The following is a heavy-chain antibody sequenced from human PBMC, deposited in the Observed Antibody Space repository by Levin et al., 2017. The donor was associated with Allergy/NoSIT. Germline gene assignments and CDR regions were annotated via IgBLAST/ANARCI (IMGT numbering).Heavy chain of an antibody. CDR3: ARTRRSHGGWFDP. Sequence: GSLRLSCTVSGGSISSYYWSWIRQPAGKGLEWIGRIYTSGSTNYNPSLKSRVTMSVDTSKNQFSLKLSSVTAADTAVYYCARTRRSHGGWFDPWGQGTLVTVSS. J-gene: IGHJ5*02. CDR2: IYTSGST. CDR1: GGSISSYY. V-gene: IGHV4-4*07. D-gene: IGHD3-16*01.